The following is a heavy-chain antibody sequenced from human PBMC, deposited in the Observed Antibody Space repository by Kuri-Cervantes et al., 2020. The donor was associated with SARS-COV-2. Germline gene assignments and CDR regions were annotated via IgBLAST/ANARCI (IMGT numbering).Heavy chain of an antibody. CDR2: IYSGGST. Sequence: GESLKISCAASGFTVSSNYMSWVRQAPGKGLEWVSVIYSGGSTYYADSVKGRFTISRDNSKNTLYLQMNSLRAEDTVVYYCARVAKSGWNANNWFDPWGQGTLVTVSS. J-gene: IGHJ5*02. CDR3: ARVAKSGWNANNWFDP. D-gene: IGHD1-1*01. V-gene: IGHV3-66*01. CDR1: GFTVSSNY.